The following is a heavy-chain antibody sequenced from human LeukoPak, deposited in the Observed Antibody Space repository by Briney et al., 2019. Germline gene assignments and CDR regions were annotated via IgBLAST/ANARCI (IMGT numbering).Heavy chain of an antibody. CDR2: IYYSGST. CDR3: ARGGYSNYPVDY. D-gene: IGHD4-11*01. CDR1: GGSISSYY. Sequence: PSETLSLTCTVSGGSISSYYWSWIRQPPGKGLEWIGYIYYSGSTNYNPSLKSRVTISVDTSKNQFSLKLSSVTAADTAVYYCARGGYSNYPVDYWGQGTLVTVSS. V-gene: IGHV4-59*01. J-gene: IGHJ4*02.